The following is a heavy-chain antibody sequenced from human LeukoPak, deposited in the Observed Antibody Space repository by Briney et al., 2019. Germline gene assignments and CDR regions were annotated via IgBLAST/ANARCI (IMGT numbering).Heavy chain of an antibody. D-gene: IGHD6-19*01. CDR2: IYYSGST. V-gene: IGHV4-59*01. J-gene: IGHJ4*02. Sequence: PSETLSLTCTVSGGSISSYYWSWIRQPPGKGLEWIGCIYYSGSTNYNPSLKSRVTISVDTSKNQFSLKLSSVTAADTAVYYCARDHGGGWYSLDYWGQGTLVTVSS. CDR3: ARDHGGGWYSLDY. CDR1: GGSISSYY.